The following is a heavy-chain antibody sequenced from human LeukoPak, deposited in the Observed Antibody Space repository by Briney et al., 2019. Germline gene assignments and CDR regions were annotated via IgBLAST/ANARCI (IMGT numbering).Heavy chain of an antibody. D-gene: IGHD3-22*01. Sequence: SVKVSCKASGGTFSSYAISWVRQAPGKRLEWMGGIIPIFGTANYAQKFQGRVTITADESTSTAYMELSSLRSEDTAVYYCARDGPPSYYYDSRSDYFDYWGQGTLVTVSS. CDR1: GGTFSSYA. CDR2: IIPIFGTA. J-gene: IGHJ4*02. CDR3: ARDGPPSYYYDSRSDYFDY. V-gene: IGHV1-69*13.